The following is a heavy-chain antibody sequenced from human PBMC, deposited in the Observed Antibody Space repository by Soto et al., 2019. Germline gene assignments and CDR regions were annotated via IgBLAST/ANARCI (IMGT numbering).Heavy chain of an antibody. CDR2: IIPIFGTA. CDR3: ARNLPGRPNDY. J-gene: IGHJ4*02. CDR1: GGTFSSYA. V-gene: IGHV1-69*01. Sequence: QVQLVQSGAEVKKPGSPVKVSCKASGGTFSSYAISWVRQAPGQGLEWMGGIIPIFGTANYAQKFQGRVTITADESTSTAYMELSSLRSEDTAVCYCARNLPGRPNDYWGQGTLVTVSS.